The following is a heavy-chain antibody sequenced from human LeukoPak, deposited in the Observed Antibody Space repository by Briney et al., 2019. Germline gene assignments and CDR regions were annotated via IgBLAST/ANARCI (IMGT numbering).Heavy chain of an antibody. CDR2: IIPISGTT. D-gene: IGHD1-26*01. J-gene: IGHJ5*02. CDR1: GGTFTSYA. Sequence: SVKVSCKXSGGTFTSYAITWVRQAPGQGLEWMGKIIPISGTTNYAQKFQGRVTFTADESTSTAYMELSSLRSEDTALYYCARKLRLGGNWFDPWGQGTLVTVSS. V-gene: IGHV1-69*15. CDR3: ARKLRLGGNWFDP.